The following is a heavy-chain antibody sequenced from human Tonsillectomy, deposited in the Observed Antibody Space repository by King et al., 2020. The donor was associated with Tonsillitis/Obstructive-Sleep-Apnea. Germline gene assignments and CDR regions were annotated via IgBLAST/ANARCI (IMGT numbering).Heavy chain of an antibody. J-gene: IGHJ4*02. D-gene: IGHD2-2*01. CDR3: ARLYCSSTSCYYFDY. CDR1: GGSISSSSYY. V-gene: IGHV4-39*01. CDR2: IYYSGST. Sequence: QLQESGPGLVKPSETLSLTCTVSGGSISSSSYYWGWIRQPPGKGLEWIGSIYYSGSTYYNPSLKSRVTISEDTSKNQFSLKLSSVTAADTAVYYCARLYCSSTSCYYFDYWGQGTLVTVSS.